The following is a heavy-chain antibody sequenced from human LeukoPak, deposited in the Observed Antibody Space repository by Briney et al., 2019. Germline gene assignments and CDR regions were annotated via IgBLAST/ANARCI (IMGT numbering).Heavy chain of an antibody. D-gene: IGHD3-10*01. J-gene: IGHJ4*02. CDR3: VKEQGSGSYRTADY. V-gene: IGHV3-30*18. Sequence: GGSLRLSCAASGFTFSSCGMHWVRQAPGKGLEWVAVITYDGDTTYFEDSVKGRFTISRDTSKSTLYLQMNSLGAEDTAVYYCVKEQGSGSYRTADYWGQGTMVTVSS. CDR2: ITYDGDTT. CDR1: GFTFSSCG.